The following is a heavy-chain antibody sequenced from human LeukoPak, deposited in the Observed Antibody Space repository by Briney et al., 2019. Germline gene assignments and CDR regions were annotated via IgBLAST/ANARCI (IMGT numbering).Heavy chain of an antibody. Sequence: SETLSLTCTVPGGSISSYYWSWIRQPPGKGLEWIGYIYYSGSTNYNPSLKSRVTISVDTSKNQFSLKLSSVTAADTAVYYCARDTQALNYDFWSGYYSAGRYEPFDYWGQGTLVTVSS. CDR1: GGSISSYY. J-gene: IGHJ4*02. D-gene: IGHD3-3*01. CDR2: IYYSGST. V-gene: IGHV4-59*12. CDR3: ARDTQALNYDFWSGYYSAGRYEPFDY.